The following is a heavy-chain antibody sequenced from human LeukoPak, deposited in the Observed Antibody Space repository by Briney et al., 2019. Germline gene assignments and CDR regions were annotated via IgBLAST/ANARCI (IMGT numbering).Heavy chain of an antibody. CDR3: AKARMVRGVPYFDY. V-gene: IGHV3-9*01. CDR1: GFTFDDYA. D-gene: IGHD3-10*01. CDR2: ISWNSGSI. Sequence: GGSLRLSCAASGFTFDDYAMHWVRQAPGKGVEWVSGISWNSGSIGYGDCVKGGFTISRDNAKNSLYLQMNSLRAEDTALYYCAKARMVRGVPYFDYWGQGTLVTVSS. J-gene: IGHJ4*02.